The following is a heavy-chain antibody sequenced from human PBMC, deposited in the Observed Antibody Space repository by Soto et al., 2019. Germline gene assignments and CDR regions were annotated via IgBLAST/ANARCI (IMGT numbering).Heavy chain of an antibody. CDR1: GFTFSSYA. J-gene: IGHJ6*02. D-gene: IGHD7-27*01. Sequence: QVQLVESGGGVVQPGRSLRLSCAASGFTFSSYAMHWVRQAPGQGLEWVAVISYDGSNKYYADSVKGRFTISRDNSKNTLYLQMNSLRAEDTAVYYCARALKTWGYYYGMAVWGQGTTVTVSS. CDR2: ISYDGSNK. V-gene: IGHV3-30-3*01. CDR3: ARALKTWGYYYGMAV.